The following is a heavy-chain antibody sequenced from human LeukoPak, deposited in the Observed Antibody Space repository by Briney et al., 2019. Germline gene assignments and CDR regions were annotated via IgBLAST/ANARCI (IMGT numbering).Heavy chain of an antibody. D-gene: IGHD6-13*01. V-gene: IGHV3-33*06. Sequence: AGGSLRLSCAASGFTFSSYGMHWVRQAPGKGLEWVAVIWYDGSNKYYADSVKGRFTISRDNSKNTLYLQMNSLRAEDTAVYYCAKDAISSSWTPPRYWGQGTLVTVSS. CDR3: AKDAISSSWTPPRY. CDR1: GFTFSSYG. CDR2: IWYDGSNK. J-gene: IGHJ4*02.